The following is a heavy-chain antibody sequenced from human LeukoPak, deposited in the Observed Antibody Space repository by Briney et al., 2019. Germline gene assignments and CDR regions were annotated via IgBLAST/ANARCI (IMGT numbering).Heavy chain of an antibody. CDR3: ARYSGDYSANLYYFDY. CDR1: GFTVSRNY. CDR2: LYSTGNI. J-gene: IGHJ4*02. V-gene: IGHV3-53*01. Sequence: GGSLRLSCAASGFTVSRNYMGWVRQAPGKGLEWVSVLYSTGNIHYADSVKGRFIISRDNSKNALHLQMNNLRVEDTAIYYCARYSGDYSANLYYFDYWGQGTLVTVSP. D-gene: IGHD4-23*01.